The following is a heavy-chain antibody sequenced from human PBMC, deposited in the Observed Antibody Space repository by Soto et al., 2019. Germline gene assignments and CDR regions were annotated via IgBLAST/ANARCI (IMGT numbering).Heavy chain of an antibody. V-gene: IGHV2-5*01. CDR2: IYWNDDK. Sequence: SGPTLVNPTQTLTLTCTFSGFSLSTSGVGVGWIRQPPGKALEWLALIYWNDDKRYSPSLKSRLTITKDTSKNQVVLTMTNMDPVDTDTYYCAHRLPYSSSLLAYYYYYGMDVWGHGTTVTVSS. D-gene: IGHD6-13*01. CDR3: AHRLPYSSSLLAYYYYYGMDV. CDR1: GFSLSTSGVG. J-gene: IGHJ6*02.